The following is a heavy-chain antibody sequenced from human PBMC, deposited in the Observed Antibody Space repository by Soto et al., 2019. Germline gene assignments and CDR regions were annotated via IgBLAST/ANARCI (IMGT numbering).Heavy chain of an antibody. V-gene: IGHV1-18*01. CDR3: ARAGYSSSWYWRYYYYYMDV. Sequence: VASVKVSCKASGYTFTSYGISWVRQAPGQGLEWMGWISAYNGNTNYAQKLQGRVTMTTDTSTSTAYMELRSLRSDDTAVYYCARAGYSSSWYWRYYYYYMDVWGKGTTVTVSS. CDR2: ISAYNGNT. CDR1: GYTFTSYG. D-gene: IGHD6-13*01. J-gene: IGHJ6*03.